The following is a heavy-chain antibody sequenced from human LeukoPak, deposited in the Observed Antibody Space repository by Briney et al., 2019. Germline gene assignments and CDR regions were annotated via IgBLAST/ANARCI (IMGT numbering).Heavy chain of an antibody. CDR3: ARGFDYGFHY. CDR2: MQNDGSEK. V-gene: IGHV3-30*02. Sequence: GALRLSCAASGFRFSTSAMDWVRHAPGKGLGWVAFMQNDGSEKYYADSVKGRVTISRDISKNTLYLQINSLRIEDTAVYYCARGFDYGFHYWGQGTLVTVSS. D-gene: IGHD4-17*01. CDR1: GFRFSTSA. J-gene: IGHJ4*02.